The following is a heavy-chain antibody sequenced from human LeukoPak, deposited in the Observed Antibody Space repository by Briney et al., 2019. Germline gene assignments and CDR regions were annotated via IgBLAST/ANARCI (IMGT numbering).Heavy chain of an antibody. CDR3: ARQLAVAGAYAFDI. CDR1: GYTFSSYA. CDR2: ISYDGSNK. D-gene: IGHD6-19*01. Sequence: PGRSLRLSCAASGYTFSSYAMHWVRQAPGKGLEWVAVISYDGSNKYYADSVKGRFTISRDNSKNTLYLQMNSLRAEDTAVYYCARQLAVAGAYAFDIWGQGTMVTVSS. J-gene: IGHJ3*02. V-gene: IGHV3-30-3*01.